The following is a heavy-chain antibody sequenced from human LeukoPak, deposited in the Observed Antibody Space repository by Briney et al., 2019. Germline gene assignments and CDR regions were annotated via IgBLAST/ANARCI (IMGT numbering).Heavy chain of an antibody. CDR3: ARYTSRGYSGLRSEGYYYYYMDV. CDR2: IIPIFGTA. V-gene: IGHV1-69*06. CDR1: GGTFSSYA. Sequence: ASVKVSCKASGGTFSSYAISWVRQAPGQGLEWMGGIIPIFGTANYAQKFQGRVTITADKSTSTAYMELSSLRSEDTAVYYCARYTSRGYSGLRSEGYYYYYMDVWGKGTTVTVSS. D-gene: IGHD5-12*01. J-gene: IGHJ6*03.